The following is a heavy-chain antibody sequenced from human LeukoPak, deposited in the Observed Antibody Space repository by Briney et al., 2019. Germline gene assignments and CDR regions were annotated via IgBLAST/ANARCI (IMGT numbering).Heavy chain of an antibody. D-gene: IGHD5-18*01. Sequence: GGSLRLSCAASGFTFSDYWMSWVRQAPGKGLEWVANIKKDGTEKYYVDSVKGRFTISRDNAKNSVYLQMNSPRAEDTAVYYCARDANSYGGYYFDYWGQGTLVTVSS. CDR3: ARDANSYGGYYFDY. CDR2: IKKDGTEK. J-gene: IGHJ4*02. V-gene: IGHV3-7*01. CDR1: GFTFSDYW.